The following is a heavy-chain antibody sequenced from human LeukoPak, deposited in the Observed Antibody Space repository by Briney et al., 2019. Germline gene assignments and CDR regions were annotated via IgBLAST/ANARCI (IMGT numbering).Heavy chain of an antibody. CDR2: IIPILGIA. V-gene: IGHV1-69*04. J-gene: IGHJ4*02. D-gene: IGHD3-10*01. Sequence: SVKVSCKASGGTFSSYAISWVRQAPGQGPEWMGRIIPILGIANYAQKFQGRVTITADKSTSTAYMELSSLRSEDTAVYYCARGYYGSGSYALDYWGQGTLVTVSS. CDR3: ARGYYGSGSYALDY. CDR1: GGTFSSYA.